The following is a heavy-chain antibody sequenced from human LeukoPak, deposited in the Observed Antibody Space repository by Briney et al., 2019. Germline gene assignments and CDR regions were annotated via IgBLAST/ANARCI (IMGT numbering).Heavy chain of an antibody. Sequence: GGSLRLSCAASGFTFTNYWMSWVRQAPGKGLDWVATIKQDGTEKYYVDSVKGRFTISRDNAKNSLYLQMNSLRVEDTAVYYCTKLAKYFYGSETYYFFEHWGQGTPVTASS. CDR3: TKLAKYFYGSETYYFFEH. CDR1: GFTFTNYW. CDR2: IKQDGTEK. D-gene: IGHD3-10*01. J-gene: IGHJ4*02. V-gene: IGHV3-7*01.